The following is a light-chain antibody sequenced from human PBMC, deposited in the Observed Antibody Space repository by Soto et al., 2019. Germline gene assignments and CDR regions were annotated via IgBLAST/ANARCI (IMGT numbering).Light chain of an antibody. V-gene: IGLV2-11*01. J-gene: IGLJ3*02. Sequence: QSALTQPRSVSGSPGQSVTISCTGTNSDIGNYNYVSWYQQHPGKAPKVMIYDVSKRPSGVPDRFSGSKSGNTASLTISGLQAEDEADYYCAAWDDSLNGLVFGGGTKLTVL. CDR1: NSDIGNYNY. CDR2: DVS. CDR3: AAWDDSLNGLV.